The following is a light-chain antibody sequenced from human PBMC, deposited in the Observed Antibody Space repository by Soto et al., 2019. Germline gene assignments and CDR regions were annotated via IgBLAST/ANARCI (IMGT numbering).Light chain of an antibody. Sequence: EIVLTQSPGTLSLSPGDRATLSCRASQSVTGSYLAWYQHKPGQAPSLLIYGASSKATGIPNRFGGSGSGTDFTLTISGLEPEDFAVYYCQQYGTSPRSFGQGTKVEIK. J-gene: IGKJ1*01. CDR1: QSVTGSY. V-gene: IGKV3-20*01. CDR3: QQYGTSPRS. CDR2: GAS.